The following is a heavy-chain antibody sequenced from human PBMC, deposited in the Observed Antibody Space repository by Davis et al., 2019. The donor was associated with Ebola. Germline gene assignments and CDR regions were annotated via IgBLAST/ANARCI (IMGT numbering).Heavy chain of an antibody. CDR1: GYSFSAFY. CDR2: IDPSGRFT. D-gene: IGHD2-2*01. J-gene: IGHJ3*02. V-gene: IGHV1-46*01. CDR3: ATRDCSSTNCFYDAFDI. Sequence: ASVKVSCKASGYSFSAFYMHWVRQAPGQGLEWMGTIDPSGRFTSYAQKFQGRVTMTEDTSTDTAYMEVSSLRSEDTAVYYCATRDCSSTNCFYDAFDIWGQGTMVSVSS.